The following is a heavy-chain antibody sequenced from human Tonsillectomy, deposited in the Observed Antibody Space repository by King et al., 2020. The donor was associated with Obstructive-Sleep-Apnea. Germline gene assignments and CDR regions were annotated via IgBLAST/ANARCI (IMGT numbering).Heavy chain of an antibody. CDR2: IDGGNCKT. CDR1: GYTFTSYA. J-gene: IGHJ4*02. D-gene: IGHD5-18*01. Sequence: QLVQSGAEVKKPGASVKVSCKASGYTFTSYAMHWVRQAPGQRLEWMGWIDGGNCKTKYSQKVQGRVTITRDTSASTAYMELSSLRSEYTAVYYCASTRTWIQLWTFDYWGQGTLVTVSS. CDR3: ASTRTWIQLWTFDY. V-gene: IGHV1-3*01.